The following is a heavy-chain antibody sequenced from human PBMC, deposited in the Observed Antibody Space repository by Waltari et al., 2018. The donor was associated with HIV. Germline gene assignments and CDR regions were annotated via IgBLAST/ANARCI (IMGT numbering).Heavy chain of an antibody. CDR3: TRDRSFASLGGSNYDVFDI. J-gene: IGHJ3*02. CDR1: GFNSVNLV. Sequence: QLLESGGDLVHHGGSMRRSCEASGFNSVNLVMFWVRQATGNGLEWVSGISGRGDVTYYRDSERGRFTMFRDYSKNKVFLQMNNLRVEDTAVYYCTRDRSFASLGGSNYDVFDIWGQGTRVTVSS. V-gene: IGHV3-23*01. CDR2: ISGRGDVT. D-gene: IGHD3-16*01.